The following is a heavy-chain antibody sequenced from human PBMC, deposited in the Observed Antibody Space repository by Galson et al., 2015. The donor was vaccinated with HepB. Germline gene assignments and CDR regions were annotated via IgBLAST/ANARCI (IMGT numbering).Heavy chain of an antibody. D-gene: IGHD1-26*01. CDR3: ASLGPYSGSSRWFDP. V-gene: IGHV3-11*06. CDR1: GFTFSDYY. CDR2: ISSSSSYT. J-gene: IGHJ5*02. Sequence: SLRLSCAASGFTFSDYYMSWIRQAPGKGLEWVSYISSSSSYTNYADSVKGRFTISRDNAENSLDLQMNSLRAEDTAVYYCASLGPYSGSSRWFDPWGQGTLVTVSS.